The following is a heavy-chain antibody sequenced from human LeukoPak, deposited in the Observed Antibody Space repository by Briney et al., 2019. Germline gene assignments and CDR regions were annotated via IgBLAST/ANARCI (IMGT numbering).Heavy chain of an antibody. CDR3: ARDKYSSSTWYFDY. Sequence: QPGGSLRLSCAASGFTFSSYSMNWVRRAPGKGLEWVSYISSSTTTYYADSVKGRFTISRDNAKNSLYLQMNSLTAEDTAVYYCARDKYSSSTWYFDYWGQGTLVTVSS. CDR2: ISSSTTT. CDR1: GFTFSSYS. V-gene: IGHV3-48*01. J-gene: IGHJ4*02. D-gene: IGHD6-13*01.